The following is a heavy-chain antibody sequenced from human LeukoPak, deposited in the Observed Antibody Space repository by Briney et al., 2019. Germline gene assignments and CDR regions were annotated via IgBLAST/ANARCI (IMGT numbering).Heavy chain of an antibody. D-gene: IGHD3-3*02. V-gene: IGHV3-7*01. Sequence: GGSLRLSCILSGFTHRIHRVNCLRQSPGKGLEWVANIKPDGIDKYYVDSARGRFTVSRYNAKNSAFLQMTSLRAEDTAIYYCATISTQTFDIWGQGTLVSVSS. CDR3: ATISTQTFDI. J-gene: IGHJ3*02. CDR1: GFTHRIHR. CDR2: IKPDGIDK.